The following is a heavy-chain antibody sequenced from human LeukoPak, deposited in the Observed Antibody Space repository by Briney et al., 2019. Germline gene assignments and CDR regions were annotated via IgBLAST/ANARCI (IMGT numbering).Heavy chain of an antibody. CDR1: GGSISSGGYY. Sequence: PSETLSLTCTVSGGSISSGGYYWSWIRQHPGKGLEWIGHIYYSGSTYYNPSLKSRVTISVDTSKNQFSLKLSSVTAADTAVYYCARAERWTILIDYWGQGTLVTVSS. J-gene: IGHJ4*02. CDR3: ARAERWTILIDY. V-gene: IGHV4-31*03. CDR2: IYYSGST. D-gene: IGHD3-9*01.